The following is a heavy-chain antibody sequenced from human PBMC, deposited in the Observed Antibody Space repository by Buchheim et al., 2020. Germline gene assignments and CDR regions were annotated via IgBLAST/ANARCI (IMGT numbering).Heavy chain of an antibody. CDR2: VLYSGST. D-gene: IGHD1/OR15-1a*01. V-gene: IGHV4-30-4*01. CDR1: GGSINSADYY. Sequence: QVQLQESGPGLVKPSETLSLTCTVSGGSINSADYYWSWIRQPPGKGLEWIGNVLYSGSTDYNPSLKSRVTISVDTSKNQFSLKLSSVTAADTAVYYCARDKGWGWGNKIGYYFDYWGQGTL. CDR3: ARDKGWGWGNKIGYYFDY. J-gene: IGHJ4*02.